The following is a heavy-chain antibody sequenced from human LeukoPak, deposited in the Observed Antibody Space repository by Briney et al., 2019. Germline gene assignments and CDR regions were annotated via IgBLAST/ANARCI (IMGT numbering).Heavy chain of an antibody. Sequence: ASVKVSCKASGGTFSSYAISWVRQAPGQGLEWMGGIIPIFGTANYAQKFQGRVTITADESTSTAYMELSSLRSEDTAVYYCASHYYDSSGYYLGYWGQGTLVTVSS. V-gene: IGHV1-69*13. J-gene: IGHJ4*02. CDR3: ASHYYDSSGYYLGY. D-gene: IGHD3-22*01. CDR2: IIPIFGTA. CDR1: GGTFSSYA.